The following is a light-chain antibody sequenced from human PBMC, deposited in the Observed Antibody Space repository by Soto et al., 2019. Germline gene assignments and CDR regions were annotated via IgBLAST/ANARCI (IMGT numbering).Light chain of an antibody. CDR2: AES. CDR3: QKYNSAPQT. CDR1: QGISNY. V-gene: IGKV1-27*01. J-gene: IGKJ1*01. Sequence: DIQMPQSPSSLSASVVDIVTLPCRASQGISNYLAWYQQKTGKVPKLLIYAESTLQSGVPSRLSGSGSGTDLNLTISRLQPEDVATYYCQKYNSAPQTCGQGTKVDIK.